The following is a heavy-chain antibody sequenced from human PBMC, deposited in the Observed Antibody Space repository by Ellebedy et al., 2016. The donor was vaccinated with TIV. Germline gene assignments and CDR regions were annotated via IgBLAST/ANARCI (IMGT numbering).Heavy chain of an antibody. CDR1: GFTFSNYW. D-gene: IGHD5-12*01. V-gene: IGHV3-74*01. J-gene: IGHJ4*01. Sequence: GESLKISXAASGFTFSNYWMHWVRQAPGKGLVWVSRVNTDATTTSYADSVKGRFTISRDNAKNALYLQMNSLGAEDTAVYYCVRETSGFSGYGDFDYWGHGVQVTVSS. CDR2: VNTDATTT. CDR3: VRETSGFSGYGDFDY.